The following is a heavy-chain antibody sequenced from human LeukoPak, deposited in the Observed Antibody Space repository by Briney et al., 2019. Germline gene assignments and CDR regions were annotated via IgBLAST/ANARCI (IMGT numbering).Heavy chain of an antibody. CDR3: ARPNRGVFDI. CDR2: IYYSGST. J-gene: IGHJ3*02. D-gene: IGHD7-27*01. Sequence: SETLSLTCTVSDGSINNYYWSWIRQPPGRGLEWIGYIYYSGSTNYNPSLKSRVTISVDTSKNQFSLKLSSVTAADTAVYYCARPNRGVFDIWGQGTMVTVSS. V-gene: IGHV4-59*01. CDR1: DGSINNYY.